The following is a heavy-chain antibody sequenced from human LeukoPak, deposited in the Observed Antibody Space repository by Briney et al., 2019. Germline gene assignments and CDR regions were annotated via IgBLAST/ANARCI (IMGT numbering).Heavy chain of an antibody. CDR1: GYSISSGYY. Sequence: SETLSLTCTVSGYSISSGYYWGWIRQPPGKGLEWIGSIYHSGSTYYNPSLKSRVTISVDTSKNQFSLKLSSVTAADTAVYYCARAAYNWNYNLDYWGQGTLVTVSS. D-gene: IGHD1-7*01. CDR2: IYHSGST. V-gene: IGHV4-38-2*02. J-gene: IGHJ4*02. CDR3: ARAAYNWNYNLDY.